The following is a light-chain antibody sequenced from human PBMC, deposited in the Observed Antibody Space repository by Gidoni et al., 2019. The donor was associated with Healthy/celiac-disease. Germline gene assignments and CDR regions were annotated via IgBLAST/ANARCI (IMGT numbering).Light chain of an antibody. J-gene: IGKJ2*01. CDR3: QQYDNLPYT. CDR1: QDISNY. CDR2: DAS. V-gene: IGKV1-33*01. Sequence: DIQMTQSPSSLSASVGDRVTITCKASQDISNYLNWYQQKPGKAPKLLIYDASNLETGVPSRFSGSGSGTDFTFAISSLQPEDIATYYCQQYDNLPYTFGRGTKLEIK.